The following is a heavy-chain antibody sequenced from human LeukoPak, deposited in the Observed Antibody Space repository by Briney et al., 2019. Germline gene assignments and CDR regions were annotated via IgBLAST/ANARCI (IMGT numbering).Heavy chain of an antibody. CDR3: AGRYCTNGVCYTGFDY. D-gene: IGHD2-8*01. V-gene: IGHV4-34*01. CDR2: INHSGST. CDR1: GGSFSGYY. J-gene: IGHJ4*02. Sequence: SETLSLTCAVYGGSFSGYYWSWIRQPPGKGLEWIGEINHSGSTDYNPSLKSRVTISVDTSKNQFSLKLSSVTAADTAVYYCAGRYCTNGVCYTGFDYWGQGTLVTVSS.